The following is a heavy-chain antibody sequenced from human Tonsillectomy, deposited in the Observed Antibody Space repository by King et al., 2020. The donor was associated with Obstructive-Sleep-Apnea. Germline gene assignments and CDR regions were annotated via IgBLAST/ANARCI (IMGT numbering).Heavy chain of an antibody. D-gene: IGHD6-19*01. V-gene: IGHV2-26*01. CDR3: ARIDSSGNYYCYYGMDV. Sequence: TLKESGPVLVKPTETLTLTCTVSGFSLSNGKMGVTWIRQPPGKALEWLAHIFSNDVKSYSTSLKSRLTISKDTSKSQVVLTMTNMDPVDTATYYCARIDSSGNYYCYYGMDVWGQGTTVTVSS. CDR2: IFSNDVK. J-gene: IGHJ6*02. CDR1: GFSLSNGKMG.